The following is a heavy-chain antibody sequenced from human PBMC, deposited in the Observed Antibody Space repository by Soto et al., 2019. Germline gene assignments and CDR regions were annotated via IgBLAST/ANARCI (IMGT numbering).Heavy chain of an antibody. CDR3: ARGAVGNDFWSGIGDY. Sequence: GASVKVSCKASGYTFTSYAMHWVRQAPGQRLEWMGWINAGNGNTKYSQKFQGRVTITRDTSASTAYMELSSLRSEDTAVYYCARGAVGNDFWSGIGDYWGQGTLVTVSS. D-gene: IGHD3-3*01. CDR2: INAGNGNT. V-gene: IGHV1-3*01. J-gene: IGHJ4*02. CDR1: GYTFTSYA.